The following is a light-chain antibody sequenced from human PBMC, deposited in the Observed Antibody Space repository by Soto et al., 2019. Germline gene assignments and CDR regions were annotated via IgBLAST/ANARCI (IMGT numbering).Light chain of an antibody. CDR1: QSIGRN. J-gene: IGKJ2*01. Sequence: EIVMTQSPATLSVSPGERATLSCRASQSIGRNLAWYQQKPGQAPRLLIYGASIGATGIPARFSGSGSGTEFTLTISSLQSEDFAVYYCQQYNNWSYTFGQGTKVDIK. CDR2: GAS. V-gene: IGKV3-15*01. CDR3: QQYNNWSYT.